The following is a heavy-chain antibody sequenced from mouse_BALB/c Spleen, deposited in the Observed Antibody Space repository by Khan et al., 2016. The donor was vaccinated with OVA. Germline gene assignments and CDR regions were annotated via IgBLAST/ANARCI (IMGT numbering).Heavy chain of an antibody. D-gene: IGHD2-1*01. CDR3: TRETTYWYFGV. J-gene: IGHJ1*01. CDR2: INTYTGEP. CDR1: GYTFTNYR. V-gene: IGHV9-1*02. Sequence: QIQLVQSGPELKKPGETVKISCKASGYTFTNYRMNWMKQAPGKGLKWMGWINTYTGEPTYADDFKGRFAFSLEPSARTAYLQIKNLKNEDRATYFCTRETTYWYFGVWGAGTTVSVSS.